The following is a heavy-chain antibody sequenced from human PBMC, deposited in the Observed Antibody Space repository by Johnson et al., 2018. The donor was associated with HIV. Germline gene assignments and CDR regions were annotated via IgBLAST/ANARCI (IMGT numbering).Heavy chain of an antibody. D-gene: IGHD2-15*01. J-gene: IGHJ3*02. CDR3: ARGAASHAFDI. V-gene: IGHV3-30*02. CDR2: IRYDGTNK. Sequence: VQLVESGGGVVQPGGSLRLSCAASEFTFGSYGMHWVRQAPGKGLEWVAFIRYDGTNKYYADSVKGRFTISRDNSKNTLYLQMNSLRAEDTAVYYCARGAASHAFDIWGQGTMVTVSS. CDR1: EFTFGSYG.